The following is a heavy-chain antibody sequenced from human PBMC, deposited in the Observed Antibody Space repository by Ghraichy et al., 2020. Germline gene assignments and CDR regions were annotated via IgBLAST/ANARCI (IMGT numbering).Heavy chain of an antibody. Sequence: GGSLRLSCAASGFTFSSYWMHWVRQAPGKGLVWVSRINSDGSSTSYADSVKGRFTISRDNAKNTLYLQMNSLRAEDTAVYYCAREGACSSTSCYVSRTDAFDIWGQGTMVTVSS. CDR2: INSDGSST. CDR3: AREGACSSTSCYVSRTDAFDI. CDR1: GFTFSSYW. D-gene: IGHD2-2*01. J-gene: IGHJ3*02. V-gene: IGHV3-74*01.